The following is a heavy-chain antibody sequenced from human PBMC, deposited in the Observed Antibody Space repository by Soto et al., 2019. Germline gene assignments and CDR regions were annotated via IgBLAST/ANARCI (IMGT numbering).Heavy chain of an antibody. Sequence: QVQLQESGPGLVKPSQTLSLTCTVSGGSISSGGYYWSWIRQHPGKGLEWIGYIYYSGSPYYNPTLKSRVTISVDTSKHQLSLKLSPVTAADTAVYYCARERTGSGAFEIWGQGPMVTVSS. CDR2: IYYSGSP. V-gene: IGHV4-31*03. D-gene: IGHD3-10*01. CDR1: GGSISSGGYY. J-gene: IGHJ3*02. CDR3: ARERTGSGAFEI.